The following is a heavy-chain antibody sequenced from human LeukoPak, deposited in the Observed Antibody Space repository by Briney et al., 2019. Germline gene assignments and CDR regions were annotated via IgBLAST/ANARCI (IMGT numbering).Heavy chain of an antibody. J-gene: IGHJ5*02. Sequence: PGGSLRLSCAASAFTFSIYEMTWVRQPPGKGLEWLSYISSSGDSINYRDSVKGRFTISRDNARNLLFLQMNSLRVEDTAVYYCARGGSAASSNWFDPWGQGTLVTVSS. CDR1: AFTFSIYE. V-gene: IGHV3-48*03. CDR2: ISSSGDSI. D-gene: IGHD1-26*01. CDR3: ARGGSAASSNWFDP.